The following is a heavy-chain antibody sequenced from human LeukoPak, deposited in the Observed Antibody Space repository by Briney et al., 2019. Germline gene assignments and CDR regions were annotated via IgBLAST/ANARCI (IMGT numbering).Heavy chain of an antibody. Sequence: SVKVSCKASGGTFSSYAISWVRQAPGQGLEWMGRIIPILGIANYAQKFQGRVTITADKSTSTAYMELSSLRSEDTAVYYCASSSSSSKLNIDYWGQGTLVTVSS. CDR2: IIPILGIA. V-gene: IGHV1-69*04. CDR1: GGTFSSYA. D-gene: IGHD6-13*01. J-gene: IGHJ4*02. CDR3: ASSSSSSKLNIDY.